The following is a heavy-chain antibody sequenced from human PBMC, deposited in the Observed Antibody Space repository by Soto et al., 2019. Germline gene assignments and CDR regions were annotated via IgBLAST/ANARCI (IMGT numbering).Heavy chain of an antibody. CDR1: GFTFISYS. Sequence: SLRLSCAASGFTFISYSMTWFRQALGKGLEWVSYIDTSSRTKFYADSVKGRFTISRDNAKNSLFLQMNSLSDEDTAVYYCARDRYYDSSGYYTDAFDIWGQGTMVTVSS. D-gene: IGHD3-22*01. V-gene: IGHV3-48*02. CDR3: ARDRYYDSSGYYTDAFDI. J-gene: IGHJ3*02. CDR2: IDTSSRTK.